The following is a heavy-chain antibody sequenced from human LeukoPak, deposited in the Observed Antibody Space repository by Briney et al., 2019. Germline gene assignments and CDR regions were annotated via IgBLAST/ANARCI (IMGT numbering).Heavy chain of an antibody. CDR1: GFTVSSNY. V-gene: IGHV3-53*01. CDR2: IYSGGST. CDR3: ARDTGMATSSPFDY. D-gene: IGHD5-24*01. J-gene: IGHJ4*02. Sequence: GGSLRLSCAASGFTVSSNYMSWVRQAPGKGLEWDSVIYSGGSTYYADSVKGRFTTSRDNSKNTLYLQMNSLRAEDTAVYYCARDTGMATSSPFDYWGQGTLVTVSS.